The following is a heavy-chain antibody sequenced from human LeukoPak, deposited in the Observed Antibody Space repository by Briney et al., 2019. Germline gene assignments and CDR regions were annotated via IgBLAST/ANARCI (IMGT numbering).Heavy chain of an antibody. CDR3: AKDNIAYCGGDCSGWFDP. CDR1: GFTFDDYA. CDR2: ISWSSGSI. D-gene: IGHD2-21*02. J-gene: IGHJ5*02. Sequence: GGSLRLSCAASGFTFDDYAMHWVRQAPGKGLEWVSGISWSSGSIGYADSVKGRFTISRDNAKNSLYLQMNSLRAEDMALYYCAKDNIAYCGGDCSGWFDPWGQGTLVTVSS. V-gene: IGHV3-9*03.